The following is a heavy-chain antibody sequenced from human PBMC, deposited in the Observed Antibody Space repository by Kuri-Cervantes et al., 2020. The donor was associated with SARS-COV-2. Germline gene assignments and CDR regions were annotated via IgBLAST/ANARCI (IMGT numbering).Heavy chain of an antibody. CDR1: GFTFSSYA. J-gene: IGHJ4*02. V-gene: IGHV3-30*04. CDR3: ARDRVNLGRVATREGDY. D-gene: IGHD5-12*01. CDR2: ISYDGSNK. Sequence: SCAASGFTFSSYAMHWVRQAPGKGLEWVAVISYDGSNKYYADSVKGRFTISRDSSRNTLFLQMNSLRAEDTAVYYCARDRVNLGRVATREGDYWGQGTLVTVSS.